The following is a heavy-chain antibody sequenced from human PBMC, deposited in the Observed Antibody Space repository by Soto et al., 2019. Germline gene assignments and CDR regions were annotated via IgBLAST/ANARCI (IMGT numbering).Heavy chain of an antibody. Sequence: ASVKVSCKASGYTFTSYDINWVRQATGQGLEWMGWMNPNSGNTGYAQKFQGRVTMTRNTSISTAYMELNSLKTEDTAVYYCVRVARYMDVWGQGTTVTVSS. V-gene: IGHV1-8*01. D-gene: IGHD5-12*01. CDR2: MNPNSGNT. CDR3: VRVARYMDV. CDR1: GYTFTSYD. J-gene: IGHJ6*02.